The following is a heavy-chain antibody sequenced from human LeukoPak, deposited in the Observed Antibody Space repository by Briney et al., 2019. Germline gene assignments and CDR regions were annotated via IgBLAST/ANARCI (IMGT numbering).Heavy chain of an antibody. Sequence: PGGSLRLSCAASGFTFSTYEMNWVRQAPGKGLEWVANIKEGGSEKNYVDSVKGRFTISRDNAKNSLYLQMNSLRVEDTAVYYCARKYSGYDYGYWGQGTLVTVSS. CDR1: GFTFSTYE. V-gene: IGHV3-7*04. J-gene: IGHJ4*02. CDR2: IKEGGSEK. D-gene: IGHD5-12*01. CDR3: ARKYSGYDYGY.